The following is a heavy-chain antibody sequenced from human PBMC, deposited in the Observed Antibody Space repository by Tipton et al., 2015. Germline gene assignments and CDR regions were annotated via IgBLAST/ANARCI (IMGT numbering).Heavy chain of an antibody. CDR1: GGTLRDYQ. V-gene: IGHV4-34*01. CDR3: ARDRSYSSGQYDV. CDR2: VNHRGST. J-gene: IGHJ6*02. D-gene: IGHD6-19*01. Sequence: TLSLTCAVYGGTLRDYQLSWIRQPPGKGLEWIGEVNHRGSTNYNPSLKSRLTMSVDTSKNQFSLKLSSVTAADTAIYYCARDRSYSSGQYDVWGQGTTVIVSS.